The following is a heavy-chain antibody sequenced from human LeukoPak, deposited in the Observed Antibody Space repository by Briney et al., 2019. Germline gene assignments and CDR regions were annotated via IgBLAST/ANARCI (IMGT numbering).Heavy chain of an antibody. CDR3: AKDRSRYDSSAYDFDY. V-gene: IGHV3-30*18. Sequence: GGSLRLSCAASGFTFSSYGMHWVRQAPGKGLEWVAVISYDGSNKYYADSVKGRFTISRDNSKNTLYLQMNSLRAEDTAVYYCAKDRSRYDSSAYDFDYWGQGTLVTVSS. CDR1: GFTFSSYG. J-gene: IGHJ4*02. D-gene: IGHD3-22*01. CDR2: ISYDGSNK.